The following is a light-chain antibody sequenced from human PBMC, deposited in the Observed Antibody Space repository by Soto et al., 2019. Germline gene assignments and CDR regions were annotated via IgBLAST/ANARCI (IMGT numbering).Light chain of an antibody. CDR2: VAS. J-gene: IGKJ1*01. CDR3: QQSYSNTQT. CDR1: QSIRTY. Sequence: DSQMTQSPSTLSASVGDRVTITCRASQSIRTYLNWYEQKPGKAPKLLILVASTLPSGVPSRCSGSGSGTDFTLTISSLQPEDFETYYCQQSYSNTQTFGQGTKVDIK. V-gene: IGKV1-39*01.